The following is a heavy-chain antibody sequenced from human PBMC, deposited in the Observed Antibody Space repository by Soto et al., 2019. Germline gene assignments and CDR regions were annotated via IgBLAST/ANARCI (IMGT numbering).Heavy chain of an antibody. V-gene: IGHV1-18*01. CDR1: GYTFTSYG. CDR2: ISAYNGNT. Sequence: GASVKVSCEASGYTFTSYGISWVRQAPGQGLEWMGWISAYNGNTNYAQKLQGRVTMTTDTSTSTAYMELRSLRSDDTAVYYCARTPTNVDTAMVPYYYYGMDVWGQGTTVTV. CDR3: ARTPTNVDTAMVPYYYYGMDV. J-gene: IGHJ6*02. D-gene: IGHD5-18*01.